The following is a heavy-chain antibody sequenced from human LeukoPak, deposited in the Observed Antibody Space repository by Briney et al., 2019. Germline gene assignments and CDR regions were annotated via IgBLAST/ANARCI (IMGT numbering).Heavy chain of an antibody. D-gene: IGHD2-15*01. CDR1: GGSFSGYY. CDR2: INHSGST. Sequence: SSETLSLTCAVYGGSFSGYYWSWIRQPPGKGLEWIGEINHSGSTNYNPSLKSRVTISVDTSKNQFSLKLNSVTAADTAVYYCARGYCSGGSCYSFDYWGQGTLVTVSS. CDR3: ARGYCSGGSCYSFDY. J-gene: IGHJ4*02. V-gene: IGHV4-34*01.